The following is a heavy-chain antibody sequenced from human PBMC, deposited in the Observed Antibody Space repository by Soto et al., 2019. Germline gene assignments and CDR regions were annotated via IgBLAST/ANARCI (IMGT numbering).Heavy chain of an antibody. Sequence: QVPLVQSGAEVKDPGASVKVSCKATGYTFTSYGISWVRQAPGQGLEWMGWISAYNGNTNYAQKLQGRVTMTTDTSTSTAYMDLRSLRSYDTAVYYCARRGLKLWFRELPDGMDVWGQGTTVTVSS. CDR2: ISAYNGNT. D-gene: IGHD3-10*01. J-gene: IGHJ6*02. CDR3: ARRGLKLWFRELPDGMDV. V-gene: IGHV1-18*01. CDR1: GYTFTSYG.